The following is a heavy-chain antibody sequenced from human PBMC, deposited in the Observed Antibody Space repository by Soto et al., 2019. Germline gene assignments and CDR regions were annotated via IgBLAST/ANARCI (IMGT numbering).Heavy chain of an antibody. CDR1: VFPFGANA. CDR3: ATEMGASRGSFDN. Sequence: GGSLRLSCVVSVFPFGANAMSWVRQAPGKGLEWISGLSNTGRRTYYADSVKGRFTISRDNSENTVYLQMNSMRVEDTAVYYCATEMGASRGSFDNWGQGTLGTVSS. D-gene: IGHD3-10*01. V-gene: IGHV3-23*01. J-gene: IGHJ4*02. CDR2: LSNTGRRT.